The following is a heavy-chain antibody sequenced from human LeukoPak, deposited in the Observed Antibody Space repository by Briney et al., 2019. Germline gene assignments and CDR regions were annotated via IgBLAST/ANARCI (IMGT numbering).Heavy chain of an antibody. V-gene: IGHV1-69*13. CDR3: ASSGHGGQPFDY. CDR2: IIPIFGTA. CDR1: GGTFSSYA. Sequence: ASVKVSCKASGGTFSSYAISWVRQAPGQGLEWMGGIIPIFGTANYAQKFQGRVTITADESTSTAYMELSSLRSEDTAVYYCASSGHGGQPFDYWGQGTLVTVSS. D-gene: IGHD2-15*01. J-gene: IGHJ4*02.